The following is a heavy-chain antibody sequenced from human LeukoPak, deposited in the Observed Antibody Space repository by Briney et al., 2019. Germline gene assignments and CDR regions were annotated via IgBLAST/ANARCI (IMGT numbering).Heavy chain of an antibody. CDR1: GGTFSSYA. J-gene: IGHJ6*03. CDR3: ARGVPATADPVYYYYYYMDV. Sequence: GASVKVSCKASGGTFSSYAISWVRQAPGQGLKWMGGIIPIFVTANYAQKFQGRVTITTDESTSTAYMELSSLRSEDTAVYYCARGVPATADPVYYYYYYMDVWGKGTTVTVSS. V-gene: IGHV1-69*05. CDR2: IIPIFVTA. D-gene: IGHD2-2*01.